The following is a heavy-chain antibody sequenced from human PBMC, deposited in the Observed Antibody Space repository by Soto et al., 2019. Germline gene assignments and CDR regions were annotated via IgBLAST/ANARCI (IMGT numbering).Heavy chain of an antibody. J-gene: IGHJ6*03. V-gene: IGHV3-23*01. D-gene: IGHD2-15*01. Sequence: EVQLLESGGGLVQPGGSLRLSCEASGFTFSSYTMTWVRQAPGKGLEWVAAIGSSGGNTDYGDSVKGRFTISRDNSKKRLYLQRSRLRAEDTAVYYCEKDGGSSYYYYMDVWGKGTTLTVSS. CDR1: GFTFSSYT. CDR2: IGSSGGNT. CDR3: EKDGGSSYYYYMDV.